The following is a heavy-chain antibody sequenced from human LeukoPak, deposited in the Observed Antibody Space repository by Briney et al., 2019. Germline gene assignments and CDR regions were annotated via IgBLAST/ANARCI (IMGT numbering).Heavy chain of an antibody. Sequence: SETLSLTCTVSGGSISTHYWSWIRQSAGKGLEWIGSIYYSGSTYYNPSLKSRVTISVDTSKNQFSLKLSSVTAADTAVYYCARLGTEFDYWGQGTLVTVSS. V-gene: IGHV4-59*05. CDR1: GGSISTHY. CDR3: ARLGTEFDY. D-gene: IGHD1-1*01. J-gene: IGHJ4*02. CDR2: IYYSGST.